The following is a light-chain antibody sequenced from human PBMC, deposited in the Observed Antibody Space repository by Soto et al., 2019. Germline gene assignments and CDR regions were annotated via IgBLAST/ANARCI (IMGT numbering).Light chain of an antibody. Sequence: IVMTQSPATLSVSPGERATLSCRASQSVSSNLAWYQQKPGQAPRLLIFAASTTATGFPARFSGSGSGTEFTLTISSLQSEDFAVYYCQQYNNWPRPFGQGARLEIK. CDR1: QSVSSN. V-gene: IGKV3-15*01. CDR3: QQYNNWPRP. CDR2: AAS. J-gene: IGKJ5*01.